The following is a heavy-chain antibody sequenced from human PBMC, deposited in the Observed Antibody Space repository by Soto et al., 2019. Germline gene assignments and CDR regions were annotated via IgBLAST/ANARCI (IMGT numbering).Heavy chain of an antibody. J-gene: IGHJ4*02. CDR1: GDPVSSGRNQ. CDR3: ARDVSDSGWLDC. Sequence: QVQLKESGPGLVRPSETMSLTCTVSGDPVSSGRNQWSWIRQPPGKGLEWIGYISHSGNTDYSSSLESRAIISIDTSNNHFSLKLSSVTAADTAVYYCARDVSDSGWLDCWGQGTLVTVSS. D-gene: IGHD5-12*01. V-gene: IGHV4-61*03. CDR2: ISHSGNT.